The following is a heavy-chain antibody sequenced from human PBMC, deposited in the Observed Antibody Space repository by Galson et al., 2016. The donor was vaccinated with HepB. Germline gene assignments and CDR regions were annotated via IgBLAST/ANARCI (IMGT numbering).Heavy chain of an antibody. Sequence: SLRLSCAGSGFTFSNFAVSWVRQAPGKGLEWVSGVSGNGDATYYADSVKGRFIISRDNFKNTVFLQMSSLRADDTAEHYCATATNPGHYDFWSGHKYGMDVWGRGTTVAVSS. D-gene: IGHD3-3*01. J-gene: IGHJ6*04. V-gene: IGHV3-23*01. CDR2: VSGNGDAT. CDR1: GFTFSNFA. CDR3: ATATNPGHYDFWSGHKYGMDV.